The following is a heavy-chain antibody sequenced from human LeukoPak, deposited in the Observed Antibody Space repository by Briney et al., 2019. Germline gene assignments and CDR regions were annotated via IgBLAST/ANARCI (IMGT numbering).Heavy chain of an antibody. J-gene: IGHJ4*02. V-gene: IGHV3-66*01. Sequence: GGSLRLSCAASGFTFSSYAMSWVRQAPGKGLEWVSVIYSGGSTYYADSVKGRFTISRDNSKNTLYLQMNSLRAEDTAVYYCARVGYYDFWSGYQTSDYWGQGTLVTVSS. CDR1: GFTFSSYA. CDR3: ARVGYYDFWSGYQTSDY. D-gene: IGHD3-3*01. CDR2: IYSGGST.